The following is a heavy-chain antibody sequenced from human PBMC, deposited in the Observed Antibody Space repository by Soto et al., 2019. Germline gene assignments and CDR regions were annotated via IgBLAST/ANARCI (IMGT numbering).Heavy chain of an antibody. CDR1: GGSISSGDYY. CDR2: IYYNGNT. J-gene: IGHJ5*02. Sequence: QVQLQELGPGLVKPSQTLSLTCTVSGGSISSGDYYWTWIRQPPGKGLEWIGYIYYNGNTYYNTSLNSRVTVSEDTSKNQFSLKLSSVTAADTAVYYCARVGHQLLSPYNWFDPWGQGTLVTVSS. CDR3: ARVGHQLLSPYNWFDP. V-gene: IGHV4-30-4*01. D-gene: IGHD2-2*01.